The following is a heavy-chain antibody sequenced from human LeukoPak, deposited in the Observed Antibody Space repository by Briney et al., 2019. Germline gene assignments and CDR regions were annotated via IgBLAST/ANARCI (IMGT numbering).Heavy chain of an antibody. V-gene: IGHV4-39*01. J-gene: IGHJ3*02. CDR3: ARPPRWSGGAFDI. CDR1: GGSISSTDYY. CDR2: IYYTGST. D-gene: IGHD1-14*01. Sequence: PSETLSLTCSVSGGSISSTDYYWGWIRQPPGKGLEWIGSIYYTGSTFYNPSLKSRVTISADTSKNQPSLKLSSVTAADTAVYYCARPPRWSGGAFDIWGQGTMVTVSS.